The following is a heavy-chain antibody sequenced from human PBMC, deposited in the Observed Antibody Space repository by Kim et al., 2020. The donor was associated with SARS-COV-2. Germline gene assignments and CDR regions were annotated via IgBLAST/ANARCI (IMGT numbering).Heavy chain of an antibody. J-gene: IGHJ5*02. CDR1: EFNFGSAW. CDR2: IYSDASII. V-gene: IGHV3-74*01. CDR3: TRSQLPAAPP. Sequence: GGSLRLSCVASEFNFGSAWMHWVRQAPGKGLEWVSRIYSDASIIYYADSVKGRFTISRDNAKSTLYLQMDILRAEDTAVYYCTRSQLPAAPPWGEGSLV. D-gene: IGHD2-2*01.